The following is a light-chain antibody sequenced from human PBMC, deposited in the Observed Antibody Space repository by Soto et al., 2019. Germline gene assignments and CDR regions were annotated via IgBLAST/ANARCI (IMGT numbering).Light chain of an antibody. J-gene: IGKJ1*01. V-gene: IGKV3-20*01. CDR3: QQFPTWT. Sequence: EIVLTQSPGILSLSPGERATLSCRASQSVINSYLAWYQQKPGQAPRLLMYAASNRATGIPDRVSGSGSGTDFTLTISRQEPEDFAVYYCQQFPTWTFGQGTKVEIK. CDR1: QSVINSY. CDR2: AAS.